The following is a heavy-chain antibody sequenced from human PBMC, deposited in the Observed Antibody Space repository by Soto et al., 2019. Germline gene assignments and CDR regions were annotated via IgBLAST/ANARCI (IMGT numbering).Heavy chain of an antibody. CDR1: GFTFSSYW. V-gene: IGHV3-74*01. Sequence: GGSLRLSCAASGFTFSSYWMHWVRQAPGKGLVWVSRINGDGTTTGYADFVKGRFSISTDSAKNTLYLQMNSLRAEDTAVYYCVRDLSVTTKFDYWGQGTLVTVSS. J-gene: IGHJ4*02. D-gene: IGHD4-17*01. CDR2: INGDGTTT. CDR3: VRDLSVTTKFDY.